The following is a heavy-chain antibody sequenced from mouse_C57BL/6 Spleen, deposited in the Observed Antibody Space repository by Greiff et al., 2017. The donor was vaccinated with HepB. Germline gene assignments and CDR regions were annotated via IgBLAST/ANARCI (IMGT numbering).Heavy chain of an antibody. Sequence: VQLQQSGAELVRPGPSVKMSCKASGYTFTNYWIGWAKQRPGHGLEWIGDIYPGGGYTNYNEKFKGKATLTADKSSSTAYMQFSSLTSEDSAIYYCARKSHYYGRAMDYWGQGTSVTVSS. CDR3: ARKSHYYGRAMDY. J-gene: IGHJ4*01. D-gene: IGHD1-1*01. V-gene: IGHV1-63*01. CDR2: IYPGGGYT. CDR1: GYTFTNYW.